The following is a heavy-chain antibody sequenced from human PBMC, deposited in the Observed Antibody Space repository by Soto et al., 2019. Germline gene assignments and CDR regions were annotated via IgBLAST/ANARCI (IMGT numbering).Heavy chain of an antibody. V-gene: IGHV3-9*01. CDR2: ISWNRGSI. D-gene: IGHD6-19*01. CDR3: AKDTGGAVAGVFDY. Sequence: GGSLRPSCAPPGFTFDDYAMHWVRQAPGQGLEWVSGISWNRGSIGYADSVKGRFTISRDNAKNSLYLQMNSLRAEDTALYYCAKDTGGAVAGVFDYWGQGTLVTVSS. CDR1: GFTFDDYA. J-gene: IGHJ4*02.